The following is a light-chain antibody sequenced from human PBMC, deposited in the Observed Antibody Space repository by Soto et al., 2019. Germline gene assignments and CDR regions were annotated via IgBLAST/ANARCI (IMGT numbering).Light chain of an antibody. Sequence: ESVLTHSPGALSLSPGERATLSCSASQSVSSSYLAWYQQKPGQAPRLLIYGASSRATGIPDRFSGSGSGTDFTLTISRLEPEDFAVYYCQQYGSSPLTFGGGTKVDIK. CDR2: GAS. J-gene: IGKJ4*01. CDR3: QQYGSSPLT. V-gene: IGKV3-20*01. CDR1: QSVSSSY.